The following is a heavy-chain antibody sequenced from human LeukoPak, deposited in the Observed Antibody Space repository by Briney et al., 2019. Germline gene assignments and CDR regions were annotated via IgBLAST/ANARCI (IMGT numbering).Heavy chain of an antibody. D-gene: IGHD1-26*01. J-gene: IGHJ5*02. Sequence: SETLSLTCAVYGGSFSGYYWSWIRQPPGKGLEWIGEINHSGSTNYNPSLKSRVTISVDTSKNQFSLKLSSVTAADTAAYYCARSYPNWFDPWGQGTLVTVSS. CDR3: ARSYPNWFDP. CDR1: GGSFSGYY. CDR2: INHSGST. V-gene: IGHV4-34*01.